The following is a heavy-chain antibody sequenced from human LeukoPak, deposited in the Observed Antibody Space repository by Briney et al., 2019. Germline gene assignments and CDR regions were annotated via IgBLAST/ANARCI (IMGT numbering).Heavy chain of an antibody. D-gene: IGHD3-3*01. CDR2: ISSSSTYK. CDR3: ARVKSPNVLRFLEWPDY. J-gene: IGHJ4*02. CDR1: GFTFSNYR. V-gene: IGHV3-21*01. Sequence: GGSLRLSCEASGFTFSNYRMNWVRQAPGKGLEWVSSISSSSTYKYYADTVTGRFTISRDNAKNSLYLQMEGLRAGDTAVYYCARVKSPNVLRFLEWPDYWGQGTLVTVSS.